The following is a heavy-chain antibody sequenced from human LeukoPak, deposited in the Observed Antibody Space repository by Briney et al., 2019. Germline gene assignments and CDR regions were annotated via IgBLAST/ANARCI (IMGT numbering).Heavy chain of an antibody. CDR2: IYTSGST. J-gene: IGHJ3*02. CDR1: GGSISSGSYY. V-gene: IGHV4-61*02. Sequence: SQTLSLTCTVSGGSISSGSYYWSWIRQPAGKGLEWIARIYTSGSTNYNPSLKSRVTISVDTSKNQFSPKLSSVTAADTAVYYCARDLFGVVVPAASDAFDIWGQGTMVTVSS. D-gene: IGHD2-2*01. CDR3: ARDLFGVVVPAASDAFDI.